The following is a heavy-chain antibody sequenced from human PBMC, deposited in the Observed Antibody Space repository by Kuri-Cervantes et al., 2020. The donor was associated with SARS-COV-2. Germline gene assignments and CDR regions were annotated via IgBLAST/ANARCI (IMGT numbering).Heavy chain of an antibody. CDR3: ARDLDSSGYGYYYYGMDV. J-gene: IGHJ6*02. CDR1: GYTFTGYY. CDR2: INPNSGGT. D-gene: IGHD3-22*01. V-gene: IGHV1-2*04. Sequence: ASVKVSCKASGYTFTGYYMHWVRQAPGQGLEWMGWINPNSGGTNYAQKFQGWVTMTRDTSISTAYMELSRLRSDDTAVYCCARDLDSSGYGYYYYGMDVWGQGTTVTVSS.